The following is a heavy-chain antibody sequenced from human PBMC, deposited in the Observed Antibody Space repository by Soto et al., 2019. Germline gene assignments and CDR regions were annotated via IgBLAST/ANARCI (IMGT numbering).Heavy chain of an antibody. Sequence: GGSLRLSCAASGFTFSSYAMSWVRQAPGKGLEWVSAISGSGGSTYYADSVRGRFTISRDNSKNTLYLQMNGLRAEDTAVYYCAYAMESSAWFMFGPWGKGSLVTVSS. D-gene: IGHD6-19*01. CDR2: ISGSGGST. V-gene: IGHV3-23*01. J-gene: IGHJ5*02. CDR1: GFTFSSYA. CDR3: AYAMESSAWFMFGP.